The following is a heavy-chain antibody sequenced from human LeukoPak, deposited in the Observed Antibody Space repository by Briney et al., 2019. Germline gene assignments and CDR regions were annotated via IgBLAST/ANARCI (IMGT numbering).Heavy chain of an antibody. CDR3: ARDQRYCSSSSCPWEPFDY. D-gene: IGHD2-2*01. CDR2: ISGSSTYI. J-gene: IGHJ4*02. CDR1: GFTFSSYG. Sequence: PGGSLRLSCVGSGFTFSSYGMNWVRQAPGKGLEWVSSISGSSTYIFYRDSVKGRFTISRDNAKNSLYLQMNSLRAEDTAVYYCARDQRYCSSSSCPWEPFDYWGQGTLVTVSS. V-gene: IGHV3-21*04.